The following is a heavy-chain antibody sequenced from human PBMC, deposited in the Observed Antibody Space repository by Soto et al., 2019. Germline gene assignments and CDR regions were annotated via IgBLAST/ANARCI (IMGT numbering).Heavy chain of an antibody. J-gene: IGHJ6*03. D-gene: IGHD6-13*01. CDR2: INPNSGGT. CDR1: GYTFTGYY. Sequence: ASVKVSCKASGYTFTGYYMHWVRQAPGQGLEWMGWINPNSGGTNYAQKFQGWVTMTRDTSISTAYMELSRLRSDDTAVYYCARGPGVSSSWPELNHYYYYYYMDVWGKGTTVTVPS. CDR3: ARGPGVSSSWPELNHYYYYYYMDV. V-gene: IGHV1-2*04.